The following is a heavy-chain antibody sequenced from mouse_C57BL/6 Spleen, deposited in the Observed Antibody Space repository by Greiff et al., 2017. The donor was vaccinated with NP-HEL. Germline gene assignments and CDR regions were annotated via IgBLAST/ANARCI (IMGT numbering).Heavy chain of an antibody. CDR1: GYTFPDYN. CDR3: ARDYYSNYAWFAY. J-gene: IGHJ3*01. Sequence: EVQLQQSGPELVKPGASVKIPCKASGYTFPDYNMDWVKQSHGKSLEWIGDINPNNGGTIYNQKFKGKATLTVDKSSSTAYMELRSLTSEDTAVYYCARDYYSNYAWFAYWGQGTLVTVSA. D-gene: IGHD2-5*01. CDR2: INPNNGGT. V-gene: IGHV1-18*01.